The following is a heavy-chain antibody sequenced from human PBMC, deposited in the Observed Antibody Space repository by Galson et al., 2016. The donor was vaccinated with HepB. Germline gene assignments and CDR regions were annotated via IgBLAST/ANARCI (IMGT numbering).Heavy chain of an antibody. V-gene: IGHV3-30*03. Sequence: SLRLSCAASGFIFRTYGMHWVRQAPGKGLEWVAVISYDGSNQYYVDSVKGRFTISRDNSKNTLYLQMNSLRTEDTAVYYCARRRGTGTIDYWGQGTLATVSS. CDR1: GFIFRTYG. CDR3: ARRRGTGTIDY. D-gene: IGHD1-7*01. CDR2: ISYDGSNQ. J-gene: IGHJ4*02.